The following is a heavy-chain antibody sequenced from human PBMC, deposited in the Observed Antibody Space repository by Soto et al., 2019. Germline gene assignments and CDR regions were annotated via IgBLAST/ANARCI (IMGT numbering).Heavy chain of an antibody. Sequence: HPGGSLRLSCAASGFSFSDYEMNWVRQAPGKGLEWIAHISFSGSTIYYADSVKGRFSISRGNSKNFLYLQMSGLRADDSAVYYCTRGAGFFYGVDVWGLGTTVTVSS. D-gene: IGHD3-10*01. CDR2: ISFSGSTI. CDR1: GFSFSDYE. J-gene: IGHJ6*02. CDR3: TRGAGFFYGVDV. V-gene: IGHV3-48*03.